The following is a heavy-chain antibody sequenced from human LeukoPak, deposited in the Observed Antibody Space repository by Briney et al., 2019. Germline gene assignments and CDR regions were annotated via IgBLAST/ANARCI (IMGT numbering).Heavy chain of an antibody. CDR1: GASITSRY. V-gene: IGHV4-59*11. CDR3: ARGIPPDYYMDV. D-gene: IGHD2-21*01. Sequence: KPSETLSLTCSVSGASITSRYWNWVRQAPGKGLEWVGYIYYGGGVSYNPSLKSRLTIALDTSKNQFSLRLTSVTAADTAVYYCARGIPPDYYMDVWGKGTTVTVSS. J-gene: IGHJ6*03. CDR2: IYYGGGV.